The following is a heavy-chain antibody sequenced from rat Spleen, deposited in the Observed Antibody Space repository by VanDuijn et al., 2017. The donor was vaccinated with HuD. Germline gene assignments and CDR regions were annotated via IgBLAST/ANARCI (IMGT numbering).Heavy chain of an antibody. CDR1: GFSLTSYN. Sequence: QVQLKESGPGLVQPSETLSLTCTVSGFSLTSYNVHWVRQPPGKGLEWMGAIWSGGSTAYNSLLKSRLSISRDTSKSQVFLKMNSLQTDDTAIYFCTHLGAWGQGASVTVSS. CDR2: IWSGGST. J-gene: IGHJ4*01. CDR3: THLGA. V-gene: IGHV2-1*01.